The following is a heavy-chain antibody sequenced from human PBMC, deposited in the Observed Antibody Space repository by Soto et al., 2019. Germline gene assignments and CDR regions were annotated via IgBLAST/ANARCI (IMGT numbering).Heavy chain of an antibody. J-gene: IGHJ5*02. D-gene: IGHD3-22*01. Sequence: GGSLRLSCAASGFTFSGSAMHWVRQASGKGLEWVGGIRSKTNSYATAYAASVKGRFTISRDDSKDTAYLQMNSLKTEDTAVYYCTRAPRNYYDSIGSANWFDPWGQGTLVTVSS. CDR3: TRAPRNYYDSIGSANWFDP. V-gene: IGHV3-73*01. CDR1: GFTFSGSA. CDR2: IRSKTNSYAT.